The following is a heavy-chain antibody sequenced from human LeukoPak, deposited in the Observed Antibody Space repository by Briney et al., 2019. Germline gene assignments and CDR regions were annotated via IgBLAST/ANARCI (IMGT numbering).Heavy chain of an antibody. V-gene: IGHV1-2*02. CDR3: ARDSGYCTTTNCFHPFDS. D-gene: IGHD2-2*01. Sequence: ASVKVSCKASGYTFTGYHMHWVRHAPGQGLEWMGWIIPNTGATRFAQKFQGRVTMTRDTSISTAYMELNGLRSDDTAVYYCARDSGYCTTTNCFHPFDSWGQGTLVSVSS. J-gene: IGHJ4*02. CDR1: GYTFTGYH. CDR2: IIPNTGAT.